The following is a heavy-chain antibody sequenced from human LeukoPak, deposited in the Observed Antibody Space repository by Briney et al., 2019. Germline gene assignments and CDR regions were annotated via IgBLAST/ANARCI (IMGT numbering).Heavy chain of an antibody. V-gene: IGHV3-23*01. D-gene: IGHD3-22*01. CDR1: GITLSNYG. CDR2: ISDSGGRT. CDR3: AKRGVVIRVILVGFHKEAYYFDS. J-gene: IGHJ4*02. Sequence: GGSLRLSCAVSGITLSNYGMSWVRQAPGKGLEWVAGISDSGGRTNYADSVKGRFTVSRDNPKNTLYLQMNSLRAEDTAVYFCAKRGVVIRVILVGFHKEAYYFDSWGQGALVTVSS.